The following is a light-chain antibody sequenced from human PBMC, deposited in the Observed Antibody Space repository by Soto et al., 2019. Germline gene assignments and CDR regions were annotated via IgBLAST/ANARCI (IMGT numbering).Light chain of an antibody. J-gene: IGLJ3*02. Sequence: QAVVTQEPSFSVSPGGTVTLTCGLSSGSVSTSYYPSWYQQTPGQAPRTPIYSTNTRSSGVPDRFSGSILGNKAALTITGAQADDESDYYCVLYMGSGICVFGGGTKLTVL. CDR2: STN. CDR1: SGSVSTSYY. CDR3: VLYMGSGICV. V-gene: IGLV8-61*01.